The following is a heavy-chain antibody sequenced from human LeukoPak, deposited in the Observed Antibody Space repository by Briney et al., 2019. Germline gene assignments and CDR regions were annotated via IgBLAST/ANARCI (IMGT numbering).Heavy chain of an antibody. D-gene: IGHD2-2*01. J-gene: IGHJ5*02. Sequence: GESLKISCEGSGYNFTNNWIGWVRQMPGKGLEWMGIIYPGDSDIRYSPSFQGQVTISADKSVNTAYLQWRSLKASDTAMYYCARRGGSSTSYWFDPWGQGTLVTVSS. CDR1: GYNFTNNW. CDR2: IYPGDSDI. CDR3: ARRGGSSTSYWFDP. V-gene: IGHV5-51*01.